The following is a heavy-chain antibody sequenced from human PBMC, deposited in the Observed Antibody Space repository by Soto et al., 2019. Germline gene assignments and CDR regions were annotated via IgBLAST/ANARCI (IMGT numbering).Heavy chain of an antibody. Sequence: EVQLVESGGGLVKPGGSLRLSCTASGFAVRHNYMTWVRQAPGKGLEWVSLIYSGGDTAYADSVKGRFTISRHTSQNTLYLQMNSLRGEDTAVYYCARKTDTIPSGGDVWGKGTAVTVSS. D-gene: IGHD3-10*01. CDR2: IYSGGDT. V-gene: IGHV3-53*04. CDR1: GFAVRHNY. J-gene: IGHJ6*04. CDR3: ARKTDTIPSGGDV.